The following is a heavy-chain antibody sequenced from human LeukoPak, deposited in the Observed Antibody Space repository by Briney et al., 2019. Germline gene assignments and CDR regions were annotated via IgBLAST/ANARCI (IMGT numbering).Heavy chain of an antibody. D-gene: IGHD6-19*01. V-gene: IGHV3-7*01. J-gene: IGHJ3*02. Sequence: GGSLRLSCAASRFTYSDYGMTWVRQAPGQGLEWVANVNKDGNTTQYADSVKGRFPISRANGEHSMYLQLSSLGAEASGVYYCVSNRGWYALDMWGQGTMVTVSS. CDR2: VNKDGNTT. CDR3: VSNRGWYALDM. CDR1: RFTYSDYG.